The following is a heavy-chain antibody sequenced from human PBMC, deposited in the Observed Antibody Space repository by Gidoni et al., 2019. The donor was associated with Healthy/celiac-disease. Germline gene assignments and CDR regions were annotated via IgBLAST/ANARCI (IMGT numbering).Heavy chain of an antibody. CDR3: AREDEDIVSLDV. J-gene: IGHJ6*02. Sequence: EVQLVESGGGLVQPGGSLRLSCAASGFTFSSYEMNWVRQAPGKGLEWVSYISSSGSTIYYADSVKGRFTISRDNAKNSLYLQMNSLRAEDTAVYYCAREDEDIVSLDVWGQGTTVTVSS. D-gene: IGHD2-15*01. CDR2: ISSSGSTI. CDR1: GFTFSSYE. V-gene: IGHV3-48*03.